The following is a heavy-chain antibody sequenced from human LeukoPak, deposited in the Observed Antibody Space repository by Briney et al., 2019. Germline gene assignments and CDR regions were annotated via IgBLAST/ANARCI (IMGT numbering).Heavy chain of an antibody. CDR3: ARSYSTRRGWFDP. CDR1: GFTFSTYW. D-gene: IGHD6-13*01. V-gene: IGHV3-53*04. J-gene: IGHJ5*02. Sequence: PGGSLRLSCAASGFTFSTYWMHWVRQAPGKGLEWVSVIYSGGSTYYADSVKGRFTISRHNSKNTLYLQMNSLRAEDTAVYYCARSYSTRRGWFDPWGQGTLVTVSS. CDR2: IYSGGST.